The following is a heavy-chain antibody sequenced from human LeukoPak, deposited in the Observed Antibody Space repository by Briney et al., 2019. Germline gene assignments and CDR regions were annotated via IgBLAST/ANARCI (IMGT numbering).Heavy chain of an antibody. Sequence: SETLSLTCTVSGGSISNRNYYWGWIRQPPGKGLEWIGSISYSGTTYYNPSLKSRVTISVDTSKNKFSLNLNSVTAADTAVYYCARDPDFWTGYYYFDYWGQGTLVTVSS. CDR3: ARDPDFWTGYYYFDY. D-gene: IGHD3/OR15-3a*01. V-gene: IGHV4-39*07. CDR2: ISYSGTT. J-gene: IGHJ4*02. CDR1: GGSISNRNYY.